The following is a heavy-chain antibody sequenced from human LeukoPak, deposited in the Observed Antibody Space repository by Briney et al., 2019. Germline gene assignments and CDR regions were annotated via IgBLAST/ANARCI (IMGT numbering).Heavy chain of an antibody. V-gene: IGHV1-18*01. J-gene: IGHJ4*02. D-gene: IGHD1-26*01. CDR1: GYTFTSYG. Sequence: ASVKVSCKASGYTFTSYGISWVRQAPGQGLEWMGWISAHNGNTNYAQKLQGRVTMTTDTSTSTAYMELRSLRSDDTAVYYCARVGSGSYSDCFDYWGQGTLVTVSS. CDR2: ISAHNGNT. CDR3: ARVGSGSYSDCFDY.